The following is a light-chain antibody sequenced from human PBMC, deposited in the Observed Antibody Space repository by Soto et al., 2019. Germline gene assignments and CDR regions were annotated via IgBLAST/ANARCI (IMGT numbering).Light chain of an antibody. V-gene: IGKV1-5*03. J-gene: IGKJ1*01. Sequence: DIQMTQSPSTLSASVGDRVTITCGASKSISSWLAWYQQKQGKATKLLIYKASSLESGVPSRFSGSGSGTEFTLTISSLQPDDFATYYCQQYNSYCTFGQGTKVDIK. CDR3: QQYNSYCT. CDR2: KAS. CDR1: KSISSW.